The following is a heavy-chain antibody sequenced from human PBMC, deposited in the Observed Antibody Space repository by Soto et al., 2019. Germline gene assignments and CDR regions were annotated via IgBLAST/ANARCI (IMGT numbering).Heavy chain of an antibody. J-gene: IGHJ4*02. CDR1: GFTFSSYG. D-gene: IGHD3-22*01. Sequence: VGSLRLSGAASGFTFSSYGMHWVRQAPGKGLEWVAVISYDGSNKYYADSVKGRFTISRDNSKNTLYLQMNSLRAEDTAVYYCAKGLSSPYYYDSSGYPAPLFDYWGQGTLVTVSS. V-gene: IGHV3-30*18. CDR3: AKGLSSPYYYDSSGYPAPLFDY. CDR2: ISYDGSNK.